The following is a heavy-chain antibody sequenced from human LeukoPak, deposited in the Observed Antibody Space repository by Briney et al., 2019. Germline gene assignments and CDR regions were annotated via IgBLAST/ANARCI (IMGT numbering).Heavy chain of an antibody. J-gene: IGHJ3*02. CDR2: INSDGSST. CDR1: GFTFSSYW. V-gene: IGHV3-74*01. D-gene: IGHD5-24*01. CDR3: ARDPDGYNFAFDI. Sequence: GGSLRLSCAASGFTFSSYWMHWVRQAPGKVLVWVSRINSDGSSTSYADSVKGRFTISRDNAKNTLYLQMNSLRAEDTAVYYCARDPDGYNFAFDIWGQGTMVTVSS.